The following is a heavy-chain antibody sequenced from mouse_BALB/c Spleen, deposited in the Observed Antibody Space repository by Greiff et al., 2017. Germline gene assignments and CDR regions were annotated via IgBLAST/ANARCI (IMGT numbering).Heavy chain of an antibody. J-gene: IGHJ3*01. CDR2: IYPGDGDT. V-gene: IGHV1-80*01. Sequence: QVHVKQSGAELVRPGSSVKISCKASGYAFSSYWMNWVKQRPGQGLEWIGQIYPGDGDTNYNGKFKGKATLTADKSSSTAYMQLSSLTSEDSAVYFCARRQDYGSSLFAYWGQGTLVTVSA. D-gene: IGHD1-1*01. CDR1: GYAFSSYW. CDR3: ARRQDYGSSLFAY.